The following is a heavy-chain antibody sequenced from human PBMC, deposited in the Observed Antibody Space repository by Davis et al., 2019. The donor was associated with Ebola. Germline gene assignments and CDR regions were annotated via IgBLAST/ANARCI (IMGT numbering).Heavy chain of an antibody. Sequence: PSETLSLTCTVSGGSISSYYWSWIRQPPGKGLEWIGYIYYSGSTNYNPSLKSRVTISVDTSKNQFSLKLSSVTAADTAVYYCARAGVNRPRYCSGGSCRAPPWFDPWGQGTLVTVSS. CDR2: IYYSGST. J-gene: IGHJ5*02. CDR3: ARAGVNRPRYCSGGSCRAPPWFDP. D-gene: IGHD2-15*01. V-gene: IGHV4-59*01. CDR1: GGSISSYY.